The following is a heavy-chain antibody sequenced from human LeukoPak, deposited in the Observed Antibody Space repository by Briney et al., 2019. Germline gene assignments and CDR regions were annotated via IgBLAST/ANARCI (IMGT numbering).Heavy chain of an antibody. CDR1: GFTFSSYG. D-gene: IGHD3-22*01. CDR3: AKVPDSSGYGGAFDI. V-gene: IGHV3-30*18. CDR2: ISYDGSNK. J-gene: IGHJ3*02. Sequence: GGSLRLSCAASGFTFSSYGMHWVRQAPGKGLEWVAVISYDGSNKYYADSVKGRFTISRDNSKNTLYLQINSLRAEDTAVYYCAKVPDSSGYGGAFDIWGQGTMVTVSS.